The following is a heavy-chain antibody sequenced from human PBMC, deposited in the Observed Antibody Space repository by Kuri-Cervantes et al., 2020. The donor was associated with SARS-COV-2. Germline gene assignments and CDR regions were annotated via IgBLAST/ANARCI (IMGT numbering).Heavy chain of an antibody. CDR1: GGSFSGYH. J-gene: IGHJ4*02. D-gene: IGHD1-14*01. Sequence: GSLRLSCAVYGGSFSGYHWSWIRQPPGKGLEWIGEINHSGSTNYNPSLKSRVTISVDTSKNQFSLKLSSVTAADTAVYYCARDRGRGSPRKYFDYWGQGTLVTVSS. V-gene: IGHV4-34*01. CDR3: ARDRGRGSPRKYFDY. CDR2: INHSGST.